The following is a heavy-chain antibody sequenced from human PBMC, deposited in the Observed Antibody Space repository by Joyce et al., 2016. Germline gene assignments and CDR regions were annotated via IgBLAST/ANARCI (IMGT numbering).Heavy chain of an antibody. D-gene: IGHD3-10*01. CDR2: ITAGNGKT. CDR3: VRDRAVDQDV. Sequence: QVQLVQSGAEVKKPGASVKFSCKAFGYTFTNYAIHWVRQAPGQRLEWMGWITAGNGKTKYSEKFQGRFTITRDTSASTAYMELSNLRDEDTGVYHCVRDRAVDQDVWGQGTTVTVSS. V-gene: IGHV1-3*01. CDR1: GYTFTNYA. J-gene: IGHJ6*02.